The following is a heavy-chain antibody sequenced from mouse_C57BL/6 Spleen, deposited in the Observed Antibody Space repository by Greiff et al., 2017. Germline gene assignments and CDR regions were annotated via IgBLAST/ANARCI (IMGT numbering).Heavy chain of an antibody. D-gene: IGHD2-2*01. Sequence: QVQLQQSGAELVKPGASVKLSCKASGYTFTSYWMHWVKQRPGQGLEWIGMIHPNSGSTNYNEKFKSKATLTVDKSSSTAYMQLSSLTSEDSAVYYCASMVTDWFADWGQGTLVTVSA. CDR3: ASMVTDWFAD. CDR2: IHPNSGST. V-gene: IGHV1-64*01. J-gene: IGHJ3*01. CDR1: GYTFTSYW.